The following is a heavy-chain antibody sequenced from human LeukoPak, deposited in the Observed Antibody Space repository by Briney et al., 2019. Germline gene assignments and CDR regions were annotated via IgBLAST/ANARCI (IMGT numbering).Heavy chain of an antibody. CDR1: GGSFSGYY. V-gene: IGHV4-34*01. Sequence: PSETLSLTCAVYGGSFSGYYWSWIHQPPGKGREWIGEINHSGSTNYNPSLKSRVTISVDTSKNQFSLKLSSVTAADTAVYYCASDYYCSSTSCRAAEYFQHWGQGTLVTVSS. D-gene: IGHD2-2*01. CDR3: ASDYYCSSTSCRAAEYFQH. CDR2: INHSGST. J-gene: IGHJ1*01.